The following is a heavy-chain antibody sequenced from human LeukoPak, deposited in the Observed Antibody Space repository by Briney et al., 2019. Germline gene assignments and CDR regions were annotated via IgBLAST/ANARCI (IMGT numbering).Heavy chain of an antibody. CDR1: GGSISSYY. CDR3: VRVSSWYYFDY. J-gene: IGHJ4*02. Sequence: SETLSLTCTVSGGSISSYYWSWIRQPPGKGLEWIGYTYYSGSTNYNPSLKSRVTISVDTSKNQLSLKLSSVTAADTAVYYCVRVSSWYYFDYWGQGTLVTVSS. V-gene: IGHV4-59*01. CDR2: TYYSGST. D-gene: IGHD6-13*01.